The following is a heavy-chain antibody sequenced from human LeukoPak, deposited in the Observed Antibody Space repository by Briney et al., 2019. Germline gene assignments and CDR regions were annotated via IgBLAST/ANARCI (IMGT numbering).Heavy chain of an antibody. CDR3: ASPKGLEPSTNLSR. V-gene: IGHV4-39*01. D-gene: IGHD1-1*01. J-gene: IGHJ4*02. CDR1: GGSISSSSYY. Sequence: SETLSLTCTVSGGSISSSSYYWGWIRQPPGKGLEWIGSIYYSGSTYYNPSPKSRVTISVDTSKNQFSLKLSSVTAADTAVYYCASPKGLEPSTNLSRWGQGTLVTVSS. CDR2: IYYSGST.